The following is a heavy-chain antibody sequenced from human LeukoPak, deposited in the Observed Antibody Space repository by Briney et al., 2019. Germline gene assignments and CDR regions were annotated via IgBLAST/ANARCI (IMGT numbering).Heavy chain of an antibody. Sequence: GGSLRLSCAASGFTFSSYGMHWVRQAPGKGLEWAAVISYDGSNKYYADSVKGRFTISRDNSKNTLYLQMNSLRAEDTAVYYCAKGTRGVIIPNFDYWGQGTLVTVSS. J-gene: IGHJ4*02. CDR3: AKGTRGVIIPNFDY. CDR1: GFTFSSYG. V-gene: IGHV3-30*18. CDR2: ISYDGSNK. D-gene: IGHD3-10*01.